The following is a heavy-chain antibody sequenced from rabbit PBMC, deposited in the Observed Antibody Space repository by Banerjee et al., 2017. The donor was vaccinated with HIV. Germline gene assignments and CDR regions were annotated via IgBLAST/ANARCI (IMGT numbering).Heavy chain of an antibody. CDR3: ARGYGGSAGYDYAMFYYFNL. CDR1: GFSFSSSYY. V-gene: IGHV1S40*01. J-gene: IGHJ4*01. CDR2: IYVGSSGNT. Sequence: QSLEESGGDLVKPGASLTLTCTASGFSFSSSYYMCWVRQAPGKGLEWIACIYVGSSGNTYYASWAKGRFTISKTSSTTVTLQMTSLTAADTATYFCARGYGGSAGYDYAMFYYFNLWGQGTLVTVS. D-gene: IGHD6-1*01.